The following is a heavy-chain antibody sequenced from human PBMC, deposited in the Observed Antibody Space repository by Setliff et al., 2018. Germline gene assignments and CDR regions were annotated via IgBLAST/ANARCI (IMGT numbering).Heavy chain of an antibody. CDR3: AREGGVDTAMVPADY. CDR1: GGSLSGYY. J-gene: IGHJ4*02. V-gene: IGHV4-34*01. D-gene: IGHD5-18*01. CDR2: INHSGNT. Sequence: PSETLSLTCAVYGGSLSGYYWSWIRQPPGKGLEWIGEINHSGNTNYNPSLESRVTISVDTSKNQFSLKLSSVTAADTAVYYCAREGGVDTAMVPADYWGQGTLVTVSS.